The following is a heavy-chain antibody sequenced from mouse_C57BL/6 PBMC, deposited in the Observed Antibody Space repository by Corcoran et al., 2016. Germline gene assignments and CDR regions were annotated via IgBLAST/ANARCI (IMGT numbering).Heavy chain of an antibody. CDR3: ARGYGSRGYFDV. CDR1: GYTFTTYG. CDR2: INTYSGVP. Sequence: QIQLVQSGPELKKPGETVKISCKASGYTFTTYGMSWVKQAPGKGLKWMGWINTYSGVPTYADDFKGRFAFSLETSASTAYLQINNLKNEDTATYFCARGYGSRGYFDVWGTGTTVTVSS. J-gene: IGHJ1*03. D-gene: IGHD1-1*01. V-gene: IGHV9-3*01.